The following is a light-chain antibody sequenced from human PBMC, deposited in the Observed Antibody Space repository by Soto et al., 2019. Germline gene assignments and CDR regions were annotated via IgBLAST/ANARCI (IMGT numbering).Light chain of an antibody. CDR1: TSNIGAPYD. CDR3: QSYDSILTGSV. CDR2: GDN. J-gene: IGLJ1*01. Sequence: QSVLTQPPSVSGAPGQRVSISCTGSTSNIGAPYDVHWYQHLPGAAPKLLIYGDNNRPSGVPDRFSGSKSGTSASLAITSLQAEDEADYYCQSYDSILTGSVFGTGTKVTVL. V-gene: IGLV1-40*01.